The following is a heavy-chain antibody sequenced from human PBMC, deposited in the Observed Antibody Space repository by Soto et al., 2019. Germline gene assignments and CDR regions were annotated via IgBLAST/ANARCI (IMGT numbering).Heavy chain of an antibody. D-gene: IGHD6-19*01. CDR1: GGSITTNGHY. CDR2: IYYTGNS. J-gene: IGHJ4*02. Sequence: QVQLQESGPELVKPSQTLSLTCSVSGGSITTNGHYWTWLRPHPGQGLEWIAYIYYTGNSYLNPSVKRRISTSVDTSNNQFSLELRSVTAAYTAVYYCAREQWGFDSWGQGTLVTVSS. CDR3: AREQWGFDS. V-gene: IGHV4-31*03.